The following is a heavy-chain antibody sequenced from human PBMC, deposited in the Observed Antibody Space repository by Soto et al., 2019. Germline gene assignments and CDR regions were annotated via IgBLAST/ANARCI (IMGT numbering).Heavy chain of an antibody. J-gene: IGHJ4*02. CDR2: IFYSGST. CDR1: GGSVNSGSYY. CDR3: ARDGIVSYFDY. Sequence: SETLSLTCTVSGGSVNSGSYYWNWIRQPPGKGLEWIGYIFYSGSTNYNPSLKRRVTISLDTSKNQFSLKLSSVTAADTAVYYCARDGIVSYFDYWGQGTLVTVSS. D-gene: IGHD2-15*01. V-gene: IGHV4-61*01.